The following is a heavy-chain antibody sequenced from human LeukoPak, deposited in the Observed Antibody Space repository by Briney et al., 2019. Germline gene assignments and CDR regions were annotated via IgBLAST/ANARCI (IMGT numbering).Heavy chain of an antibody. V-gene: IGHV3-23*01. CDR2: TSASGGGT. CDR1: GFTFSSYA. Sequence: GGSLRLSCAASGFTFSSYAMTWVRQAPGKGLEWVSATSASGGGTYYADSVKGRFTLSRDTSKSTLYLQMNSLRAEDTAVYYCAKGSTMLRGVIDYWGQGTLVTVSS. D-gene: IGHD3-10*01. J-gene: IGHJ4*02. CDR3: AKGSTMLRGVIDY.